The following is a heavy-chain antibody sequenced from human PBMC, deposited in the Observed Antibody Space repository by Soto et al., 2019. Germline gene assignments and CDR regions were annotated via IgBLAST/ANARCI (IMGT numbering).Heavy chain of an antibody. J-gene: IGHJ6*02. D-gene: IGHD3-9*01. Sequence: QVQLQQWGAGLLKPSETLSLTCAVYGGSFSGYYWSWIRQPPGKGLEWIGEINDSGSTNYNPSLKSRVTISVDTSKNQFSLQLSSVTAADTAVYYCARGSTYCRYFDWCPYYGMDVWGQGPTVTVSS. CDR2: INDSGST. V-gene: IGHV4-34*01. CDR3: ARGSTYCRYFDWCPYYGMDV. CDR1: GGSFSGYY.